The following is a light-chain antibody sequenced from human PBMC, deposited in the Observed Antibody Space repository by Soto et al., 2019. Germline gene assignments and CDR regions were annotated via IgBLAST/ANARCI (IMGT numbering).Light chain of an antibody. J-gene: IGLJ2*01. CDR3: SSYAGSNNFVV. V-gene: IGLV2-8*01. CDR2: EVS. Sequence: QSALTQPPSASGSPGQSVTISCTGTSSDVGGYNYVSWYQQHPGKAPKLMIYEVSKRPSGVPDRFSGSKSGNTPSLTVSGLQAEDEGDYYCSSYAGSNNFVVFGGGTKLTVL. CDR1: SSDVGGYNY.